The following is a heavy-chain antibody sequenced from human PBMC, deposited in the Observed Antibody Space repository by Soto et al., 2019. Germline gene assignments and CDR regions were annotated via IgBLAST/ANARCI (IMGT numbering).Heavy chain of an antibody. CDR3: ARFSASENWYFDL. CDR2: VRSKGNNYAT. V-gene: IGHV3-73*02. CDR1: GFTFSVSA. J-gene: IGHJ2*01. Sequence: EVQLVESGGGLVQPGGSLKLSCAASGFTFSVSAMHWVRQASGKGLEWVGRVRSKGNNYATTYAASVKGRFTISRDDSKNTAYLQMNSLKTEDTAVYFCARFSASENWYFDLWGRGTLGTVSS. D-gene: IGHD5-12*01.